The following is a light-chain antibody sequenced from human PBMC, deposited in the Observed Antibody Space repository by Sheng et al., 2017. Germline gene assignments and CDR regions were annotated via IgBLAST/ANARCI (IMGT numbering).Light chain of an antibody. Sequence: EIVLTQSPATLSLSPGERATLSCRASQGVDSYLAWYQQKPGHPPRLLIYDASNRATGVPARFSGSGSGTDFNLTISSLEPEDFTLYYCHQYFRSPDTFGQGTKLEV. CDR1: QGVDSY. CDR2: DAS. V-gene: IGKV3-11*01. J-gene: IGKJ2*01. CDR3: HQYFRSPDT.